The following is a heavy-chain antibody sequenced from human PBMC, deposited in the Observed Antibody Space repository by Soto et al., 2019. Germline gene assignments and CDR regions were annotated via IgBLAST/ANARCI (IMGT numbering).Heavy chain of an antibody. CDR1: GFSLSTSGVG. V-gene: IGHV2-5*02. Sequence: QITLKESGPTLVKPTQTLTLTCTFSGFSLSTSGVGVGWIRQPPGKALEWLALIYLDDDKRYSPSLTSRLSITKDPSKNQLVLTMTNIDPVDTAAYYCAAVRYSYGDFNSWGHGTLVTVSS. CDR3: AAVRYSYGDFNS. J-gene: IGHJ4*01. CDR2: IYLDDDK. D-gene: IGHD5-18*01.